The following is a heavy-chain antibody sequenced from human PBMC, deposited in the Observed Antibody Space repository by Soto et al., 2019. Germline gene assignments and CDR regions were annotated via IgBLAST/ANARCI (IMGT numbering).Heavy chain of an antibody. V-gene: IGHV3-15*07. Sequence: WGPLLPSSAASHLPSTNAGINWARQAQQKGLEWVSRIKSKTHCRTTDFAAHVKGRFAISRYDSKYMVYLQMNSLKTEDTDLYYCNTDSYNTMKVVRFDYWGHGTLVTVSS. J-gene: IGHJ4*01. D-gene: IGHD3-22*01. CDR2: IKSKTHCRTT. CDR1: HLPSTNAG. CDR3: NTDSYNTMKVVRFDY.